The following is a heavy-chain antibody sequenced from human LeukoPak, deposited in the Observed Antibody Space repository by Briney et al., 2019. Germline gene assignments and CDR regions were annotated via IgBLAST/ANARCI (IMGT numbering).Heavy chain of an antibody. V-gene: IGHV4-59*12. Sequence: SETLSLTCTVSGGSISYYYWSWIRQSPGKGLEWIGYIYYSGTTNYNPSLKSRVTISVDTSKNQFSLKLSSVTAADTAVYYCARGRGWFGEKKFDYWGQGTLVTVSS. D-gene: IGHD3-10*01. CDR1: GGSISYYY. J-gene: IGHJ4*02. CDR3: ARGRGWFGEKKFDY. CDR2: IYYSGTT.